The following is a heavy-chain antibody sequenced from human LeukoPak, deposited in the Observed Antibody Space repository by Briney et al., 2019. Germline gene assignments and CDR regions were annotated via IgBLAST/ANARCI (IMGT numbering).Heavy chain of an antibody. J-gene: IGHJ4*02. Sequence: GGSLRLSCAASGFPFSAYWMTWVRQAPGTGLEWVANINPAGSETYYVDPVKGRFSISRDNAKNLVYLQMNSLRAEDTAVYHCARFGYVAAVDVWGQGTPVTVSS. D-gene: IGHD2-15*01. CDR2: INPAGSET. V-gene: IGHV3-7*01. CDR1: GFPFSAYW. CDR3: ARFGYVAAVDV.